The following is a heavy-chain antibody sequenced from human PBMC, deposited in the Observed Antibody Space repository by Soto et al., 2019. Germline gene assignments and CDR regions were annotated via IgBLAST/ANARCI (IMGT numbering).Heavy chain of an antibody. D-gene: IGHD1-26*01. CDR1: GYTFTNYG. CDR3: GREGQWEPRPY. CDR2: VSAYNRNT. J-gene: IGHJ4*02. Sequence: QVQLVQSGTEVKKPGASVRLSCKASGYTFTNYGITWVRQAPGQGLEWMGWVSAYNRNTHYAQKFEDRVTMTTDTSTGTAYMTRRGVRWGGTAVYWWGREGQWEPRPYWGQGTLVTVSS. V-gene: IGHV1-18*04.